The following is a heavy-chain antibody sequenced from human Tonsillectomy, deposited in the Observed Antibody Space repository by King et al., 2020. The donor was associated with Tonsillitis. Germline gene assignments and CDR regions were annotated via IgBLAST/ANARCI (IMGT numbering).Heavy chain of an antibody. Sequence: VQLVESGGGLVQPGGSLRLACAASGLPFSDYWMHWVRQGPGKGLVLVSRINTDVSTADYADSVKGRFTISRDNAKSALYPQMNSLRAEDTAMYYCAREKSGVQLALDSWGQGTLVTVSS. D-gene: IGHD6-6*01. CDR2: INTDVSTA. V-gene: IGHV3-74*01. J-gene: IGHJ4*02. CDR3: AREKSGVQLALDS. CDR1: GLPFSDYW.